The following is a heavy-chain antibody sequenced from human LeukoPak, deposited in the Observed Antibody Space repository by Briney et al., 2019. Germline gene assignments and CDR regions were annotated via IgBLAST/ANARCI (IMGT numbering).Heavy chain of an antibody. CDR1: GFTFSSYS. Sequence: AGGSLRLSCAASGFTFSSYSMNWVRQAPGKGLEWVSYISSSSSTIYYADSVKGRFTISRDNAKNSLYLQMNSLRAEDTAVYYCARVRGSSSWYEHYYYYYYMDVWGKGTTVTISS. J-gene: IGHJ6*03. CDR3: ARVRGSSSWYEHYYYYYYMDV. V-gene: IGHV3-48*01. CDR2: ISSSSSTI. D-gene: IGHD6-13*01.